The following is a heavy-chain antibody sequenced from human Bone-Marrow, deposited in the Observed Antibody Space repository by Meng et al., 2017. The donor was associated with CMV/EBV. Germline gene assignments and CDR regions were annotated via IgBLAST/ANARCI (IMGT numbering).Heavy chain of an antibody. CDR1: TFTFSSYA. Sequence: GESLKISCAASTFTFSSYAMHWVRQAPGKGLEWVAVISYDGSNKYYADSVKGRFTISRDNSKNTLYVKMNSLRAEDTAVYYCAKGGWLAYYDFWSGYPNFNYWGRGTLVTVSS. CDR2: ISYDGSNK. CDR3: AKGGWLAYYDFWSGYPNFNY. J-gene: IGHJ4*02. D-gene: IGHD3-3*01. V-gene: IGHV3-30*04.